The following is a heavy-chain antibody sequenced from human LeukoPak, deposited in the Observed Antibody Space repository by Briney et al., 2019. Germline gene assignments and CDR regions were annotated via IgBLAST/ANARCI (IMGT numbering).Heavy chain of an antibody. Sequence: SETLSLTCTVSGGSISTFYWNWVRQPPGKGLEWIGYIYHSGDTRYNPSLKSRVTISVDTSKSQFSLKVSSVTAADTDVYYCARGGYSGSDWTTWGQGTLVTVSS. CDR2: IYHSGDT. D-gene: IGHD5-12*01. V-gene: IGHV4-59*01. J-gene: IGHJ5*02. CDR3: ARGGYSGSDWTT. CDR1: GGSISTFY.